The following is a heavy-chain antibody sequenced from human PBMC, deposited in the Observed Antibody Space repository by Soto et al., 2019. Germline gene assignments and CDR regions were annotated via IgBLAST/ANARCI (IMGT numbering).Heavy chain of an antibody. CDR1: GYTFTSYG. CDR2: ISAYNSKT. J-gene: IGHJ4*02. CDR3: ARDTFLPAGIVATTPHSDY. Sequence: ASVKVSCKASGYTFTSYGISWVRQAPGQGLEWMGWISAYNSKTNYAKKHQGRVTMTTDTSTSTAYMELRSLRSDDTAVFYFARDTFLPAGIVATTPHSDYWGQGTLVTVSS. V-gene: IGHV1-18*01. D-gene: IGHD5-12*01.